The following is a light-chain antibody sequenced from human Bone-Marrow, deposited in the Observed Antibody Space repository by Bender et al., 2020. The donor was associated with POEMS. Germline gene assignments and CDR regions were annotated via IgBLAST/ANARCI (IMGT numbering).Light chain of an antibody. CDR2: AVS. CDR1: SSDVGAYNY. V-gene: IGLV2-14*01. CDR3: SSYTSTSTLVV. J-gene: IGLJ2*01. Sequence: QSALTQPASVSGSPGQSITISCTGSSSDVGAYNYVSWYQQHPGKAPKLIIYAVSDRPSGVSNRFSGSKSGYTASLTISGLQAEDEADYYCSSYTSTSTLVVFGGGTRLTVL.